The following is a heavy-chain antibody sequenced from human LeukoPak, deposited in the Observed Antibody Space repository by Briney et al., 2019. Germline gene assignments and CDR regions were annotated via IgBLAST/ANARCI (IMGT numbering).Heavy chain of an antibody. CDR2: ISYDGSNK. Sequence: GGSLRLSCAASGFTFSSYGMHWVRQAPGKGLEWVAVISYDGSNKYYADSVKGRFTISRDNSKNTLYLQMNSLRAEDTAVYYCAKDSVDIVATIHVDTAMAPPLDFDYWGQGTLVTVSS. J-gene: IGHJ4*02. D-gene: IGHD5-12*01. V-gene: IGHV3-30*18. CDR1: GFTFSSYG. CDR3: AKDSVDIVATIHVDTAMAPPLDFDY.